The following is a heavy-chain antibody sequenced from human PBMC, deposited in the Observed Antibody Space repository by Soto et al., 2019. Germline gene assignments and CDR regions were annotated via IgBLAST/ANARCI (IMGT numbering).Heavy chain of an antibody. J-gene: IGHJ6*02. Sequence: ASVKVSCKASGYTFTSYYMNWLRQAPGQGLEWMGLINPGDGSTTYAQKLQGRVTMTTDTSTSTAYMELRSLRSDDTAVYYCARDKDRLQLGGNYHYILDVWGQGTTVTVSS. V-gene: IGHV1-46*01. D-gene: IGHD5-12*01. CDR3: ARDKDRLQLGGNYHYILDV. CDR1: GYTFTSYY. CDR2: INPGDGST.